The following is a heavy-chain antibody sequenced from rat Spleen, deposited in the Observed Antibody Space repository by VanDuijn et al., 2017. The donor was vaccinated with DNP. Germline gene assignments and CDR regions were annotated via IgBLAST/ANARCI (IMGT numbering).Heavy chain of an antibody. D-gene: IGHD1-12*02. Sequence: EVQLVESGGGPVQPGRSLKLSCVASGFIFSNYWMTWIRQAPGKGLEWVAYISTGGGSTYYRDSVKGRFTVSRDNAKSTLYLQMDSLRSEDTATYYCTTTQYYDGWFPFDYWGQGVMVTVSS. J-gene: IGHJ2*01. CDR3: TTTQYYDGWFPFDY. V-gene: IGHV5-31*01. CDR2: ISTGGGST. CDR1: GFIFSNYW.